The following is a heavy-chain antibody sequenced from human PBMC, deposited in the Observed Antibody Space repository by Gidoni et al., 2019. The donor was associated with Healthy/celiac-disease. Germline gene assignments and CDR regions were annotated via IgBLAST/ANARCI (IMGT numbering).Heavy chain of an antibody. V-gene: IGHV3-20*02. CDR3: ATLEVPHILTGYYNRWFDP. D-gene: IGHD3-9*01. CDR1: GFTFYDYG. CDR2: INWDGGST. Sequence: EVQLVESGGGVVRPGGSLRLSFAASGFTFYDYGMSWVRQAPGKGLEWVSGINWDGGSTGYADSVKGRFTISRDNAKNSLYLQMNSLRAEDTALYHCATLEVPHILTGYYNRWFDPWGQGTLVTVSS. J-gene: IGHJ5*02.